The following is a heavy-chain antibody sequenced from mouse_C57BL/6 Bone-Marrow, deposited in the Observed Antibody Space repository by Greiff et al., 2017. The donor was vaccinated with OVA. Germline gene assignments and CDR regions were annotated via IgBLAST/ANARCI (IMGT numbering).Heavy chain of an antibody. CDR2: INPNNGGT. J-gene: IGHJ1*03. D-gene: IGHD4-1*01. CDR3: ARGGNWVWYFDV. Sequence: VQLQQSGPELVKPGASVKMSCKASGYTFTDYNMHWVKQSHGKSLEWIGYINPNNGGTSYNQKFKGKATLTGNKSSSTAYMELSSLTSEDSAVYYCARGGNWVWYFDVWGTGTTVTVSS. CDR1: GYTFTDYN. V-gene: IGHV1-22*01.